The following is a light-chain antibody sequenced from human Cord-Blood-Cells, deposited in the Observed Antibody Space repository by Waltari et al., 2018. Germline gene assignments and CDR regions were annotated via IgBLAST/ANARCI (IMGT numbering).Light chain of an antibody. CDR1: QDISNY. CDR2: DAS. J-gene: IGKJ2*01. V-gene: IGKV1-33*01. Sequence: DIQMTQSPFSLSASVGDRVTITCQPSQDISNYLNWYQQKPGKAPKLLIYDASNLETGVPSRFSGSGSGTDFTFTISSLQPEDIATYYCQQYDNLPYTFGQGTKLEIK. CDR3: QQYDNLPYT.